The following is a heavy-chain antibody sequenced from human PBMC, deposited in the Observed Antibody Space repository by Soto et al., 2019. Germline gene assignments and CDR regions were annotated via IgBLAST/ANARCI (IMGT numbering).Heavy chain of an antibody. V-gene: IGHV1-46*04. D-gene: IGHD2-8*01. CDR2: IQPISGAT. J-gene: IGHJ1*01. CDR1: GYTFTDYF. Sequence: QVQLVQSGAEVKKPGASVKVSCKTSGYTFTDYFIHWVRQAPGQGLEWVGMIQPISGATGYAQKMQARVTMTRDTSTTIVTMELGGLRSDDTALYYCVRVYCTTDICSGDFQFWGQGTLVTVSS. CDR3: VRVYCTTDICSGDFQF.